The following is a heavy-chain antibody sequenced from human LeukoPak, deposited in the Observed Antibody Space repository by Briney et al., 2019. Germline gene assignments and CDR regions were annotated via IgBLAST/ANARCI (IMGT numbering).Heavy chain of an antibody. CDR3: ARGVIAAAGTFDY. CDR1: GFTFSSYW. CDR2: IYSDGIST. D-gene: IGHD6-13*01. Sequence: GGSLRLSCAASGFTFSSYWMHWVRQAPGKGLVWVSRIYSDGISTSYADSVKGRFTISRDNAKNSLYLQMNSLRAEDTAVYYCARGVIAAAGTFDYWGQGTLVTVSS. V-gene: IGHV3-74*01. J-gene: IGHJ4*02.